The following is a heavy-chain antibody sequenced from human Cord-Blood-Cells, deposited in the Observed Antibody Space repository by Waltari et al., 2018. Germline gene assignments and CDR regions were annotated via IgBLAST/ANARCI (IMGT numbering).Heavy chain of an antibody. J-gene: IGHJ3*02. CDR2: ISSSSSPI. Sequence: ELMLLESGGGLVSPGGSVRLSCAALGFTFGGYSINGVPQAPGKGLEWVSYISSSSSPIYYADSVKGRFTISRDNAKNSLYLQMNSLRDEDTAVYYCARKLPYSDAFDIWGQGTMVTVSS. V-gene: IGHV3-48*02. D-gene: IGHD2-21*01. CDR1: GFTFGGYS. CDR3: ARKLPYSDAFDI.